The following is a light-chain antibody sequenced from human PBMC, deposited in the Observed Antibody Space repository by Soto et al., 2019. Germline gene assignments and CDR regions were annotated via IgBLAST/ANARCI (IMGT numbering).Light chain of an antibody. CDR2: DVN. V-gene: IGLV2-14*01. J-gene: IGLJ2*01. CDR3: SSYTSTNTLV. CDR1: SSDVGDYNY. Sequence: QSALTQPASVSGSPAQSITISCTGTSSDVGDYNYVSWYQQHPGRAPKLMIYDVNNRPSGVSNRFSGSKSGNTASLTISGLQAEDEADYYCSSYTSTNTLVFGGGTKLTVL.